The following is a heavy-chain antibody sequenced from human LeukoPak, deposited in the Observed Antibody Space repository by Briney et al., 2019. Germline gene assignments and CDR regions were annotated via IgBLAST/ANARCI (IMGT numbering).Heavy chain of an antibody. V-gene: IGHV3-7*01. CDR1: GFSFNSYW. J-gene: IGHJ4*02. CDR2: IKEDGTVK. D-gene: IGHD2-2*01. CDR3: VGEAPGY. Sequence: PGGSLRLSCAASGFSFNSYWMTWIRQSPEKGLEWVAHIKEDGTVKYYVDSVKGRFTISRDNAKNSVYLQMNDVRVEDTAVYYCVGEAPGYWGQGALVTVSS.